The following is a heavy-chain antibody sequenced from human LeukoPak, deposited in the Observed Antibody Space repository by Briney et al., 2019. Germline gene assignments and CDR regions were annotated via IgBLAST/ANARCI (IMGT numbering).Heavy chain of an antibody. Sequence: PSETLSLTCTVSGGSISSYYWSWIRQPPGKGLEWIGYIYYSGSTNYNPSLKSRVTISVDTSKNQFSLKLSSVTAADTAVYYCASHYYDSSGRDYWGLGTLVTVSS. V-gene: IGHV4-59*01. CDR2: IYYSGST. J-gene: IGHJ4*02. CDR3: ASHYYDSSGRDY. D-gene: IGHD3-22*01. CDR1: GGSISSYY.